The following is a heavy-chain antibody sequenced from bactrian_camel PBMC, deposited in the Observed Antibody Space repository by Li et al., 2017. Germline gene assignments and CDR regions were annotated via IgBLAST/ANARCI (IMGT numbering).Heavy chain of an antibody. Sequence: HVQLVESGGGSVQAGGSLRLSCAASGFTFSSYYMSWVRQAPGKGLEWVSTIGSDGSDTHYADSVKGRFTISRDNAENTVYLQMNSLKPEDTAVYYCVIGGNLYLVFDYWGQGTQVTVS. CDR3: VIGGNLYLVFDY. CDR2: IGSDGSDT. V-gene: IGHV3S5*01. D-gene: IGHD2*01. CDR1: GFTFSSYY. J-gene: IGHJ6*01.